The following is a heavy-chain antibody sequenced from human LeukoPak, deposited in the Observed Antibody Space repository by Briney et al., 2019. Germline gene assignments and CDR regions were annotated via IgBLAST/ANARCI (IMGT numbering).Heavy chain of an antibody. J-gene: IGHJ4*02. V-gene: IGHV3-66*01. CDR1: GFTVSSNY. D-gene: IGHD3-16*02. Sequence: PGGSLRLSCAASGFTVSSNYMSWVRQAPGKGLEWVSVIYSGGSTYYADSVKGRFTISRDNSKNTLYLQMNSLRAEDTAVYYCARGPFRSTMITFGGVIDAYFDYWGQGTLVTVSS. CDR2: IYSGGST. CDR3: ARGPFRSTMITFGGVIDAYFDY.